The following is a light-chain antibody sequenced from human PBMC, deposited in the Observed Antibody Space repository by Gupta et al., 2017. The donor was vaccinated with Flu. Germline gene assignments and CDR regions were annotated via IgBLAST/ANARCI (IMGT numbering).Light chain of an antibody. CDR3: SSRDSNNYRLV. CDR1: SLRSYY. J-gene: IGLJ2*01. V-gene: IGLV3-19*01. CDR2: GKN. Sequence: SSELTQDPAVSVALGQTVRITCQGDSLRSYYASWYQQKPGQAPILVIFGKNNRPSGIPDRFSGSSSGNTASLTITGAQAEDEADYYCSSRDSNNYRLVFGGGTKLTVL.